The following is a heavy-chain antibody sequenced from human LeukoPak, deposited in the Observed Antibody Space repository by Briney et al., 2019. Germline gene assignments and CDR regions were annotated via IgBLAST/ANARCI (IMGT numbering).Heavy chain of an antibody. CDR1: GFTFSKDD. J-gene: IGHJ2*01. CDR3: TKEFCGSRAACAGVSYYDT. D-gene: IGHD1-26*01. V-gene: IGHV3-13*05. Sequence: PGGSLRLSCAASGFTFSKDDLHWGRQAPGKGLEGVTAIGYTGVPSYPASATGRFTTTREEAATSLYPQMRSLGAGDTALYHCTKEFCGSRAACAGVSYYDTWGRGALVTVSS. CDR2: IGYTGVP.